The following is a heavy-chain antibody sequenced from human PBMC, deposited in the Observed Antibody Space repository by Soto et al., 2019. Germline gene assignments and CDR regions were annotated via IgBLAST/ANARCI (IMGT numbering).Heavy chain of an antibody. Sequence: EVQLVESGGGLVKPGGSLRLSCAASGFSFSSYSMNWVRQAPGKGLEWVSSISSSASHINYADSVKGRFTIARDNANKSRSLPMNSLRTQDPAVYYCAMGYTGYCSGGTCYWFDPWAQGALVTVSS. J-gene: IGHJ5*02. CDR3: AMGYTGYCSGGTCYWFDP. CDR2: ISSSASHI. D-gene: IGHD2-15*01. CDR1: GFSFSSYS. V-gene: IGHV3-21*01.